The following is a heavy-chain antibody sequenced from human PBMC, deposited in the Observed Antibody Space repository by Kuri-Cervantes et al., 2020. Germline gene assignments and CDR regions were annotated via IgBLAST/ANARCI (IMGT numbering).Heavy chain of an antibody. D-gene: IGHD6-13*01. CDR2: IKQDGSKQ. Sequence: GESLKISCAASGFTFSNYWMAWVRQPPGKGLEWLANIKQDGSKQDYVDSLKGRFTISRGNAKNSLYLQMNSLTAADTAVYYCARGRIAAAGTRWFDPWGQGTLVTVSS. CDR1: GFTFSNYW. J-gene: IGHJ5*02. V-gene: IGHV3-7*01. CDR3: ARGRIAAAGTRWFDP.